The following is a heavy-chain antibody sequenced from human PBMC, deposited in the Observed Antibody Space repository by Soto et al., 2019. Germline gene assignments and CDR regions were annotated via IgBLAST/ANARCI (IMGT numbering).Heavy chain of an antibody. CDR3: AKDSGYDILTGPIDY. J-gene: IGHJ4*02. CDR2: ISWNSGSI. D-gene: IGHD3-9*01. CDR1: GFTFDDYA. Sequence: EVQLVESGGGLVQPGRSLRLSCAASGFTFDDYAMHWVRQAPGKGLEWVSGISWNSGSIGYVDSVKGRFTISRDNAKNSLYLQMNSLRAEDTALYYCAKDSGYDILTGPIDYWGQGTLVTVSS. V-gene: IGHV3-9*01.